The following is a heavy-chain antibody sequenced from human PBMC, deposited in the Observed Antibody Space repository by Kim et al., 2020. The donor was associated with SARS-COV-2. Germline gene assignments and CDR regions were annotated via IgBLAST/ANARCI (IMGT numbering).Heavy chain of an antibody. D-gene: IGHD3-10*01. Sequence: PALKSLVTISVDPSKNQFSLKLSSVTAADTAVYYCARLGGYYGSGSYFYWGQGTLVTVSS. V-gene: IGHV4-59*01. CDR3: ARLGGYYGSGSYFY. J-gene: IGHJ4*02.